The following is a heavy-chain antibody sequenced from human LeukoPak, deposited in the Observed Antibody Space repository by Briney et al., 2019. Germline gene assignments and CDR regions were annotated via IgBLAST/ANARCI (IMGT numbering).Heavy chain of an antibody. V-gene: IGHV3-7*01. CDR3: ARVISARPARRYYYYIDV. CDR2: IKQDGSEK. CDR1: GFTFSSYW. D-gene: IGHD6-6*01. Sequence: PGGSLRLSCAASGFTFSSYWMSWVRQAPGKGLEWVANIKQDGSEKYYVDSVKGRFTISRDSAKDSLYLQMNSLRAEDTAVYYCARVISARPARRYYYYIDVWGKGTTVTVSS. J-gene: IGHJ6*03.